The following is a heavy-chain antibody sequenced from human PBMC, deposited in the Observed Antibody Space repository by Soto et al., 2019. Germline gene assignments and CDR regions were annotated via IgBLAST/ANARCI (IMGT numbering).Heavy chain of an antibody. CDR1: GFTFSASD. J-gene: IGHJ5*02. D-gene: IGHD2-8*02. V-gene: IGHV3-13*01. CDR3: ARQASYWHGGGGWLDP. CDR2: IGTLHDT. Sequence: TLRLSCAASGFTFSASDMYWVRQAAGKGLEWVSAIGTLHDTYYPDSVKGRFTISRDNAKNSLYLQMNSLRAGDTAVYYCARQASYWHGGGGWLDPWGQGTLVTVS.